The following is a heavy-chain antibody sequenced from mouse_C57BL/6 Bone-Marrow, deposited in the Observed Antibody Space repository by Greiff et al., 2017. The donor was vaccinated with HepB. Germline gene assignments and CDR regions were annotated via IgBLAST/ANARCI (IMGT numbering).Heavy chain of an antibody. CDR1: GFSLTSYA. CDR3: ARDDLDY. V-gene: IGHV2-9-1*01. Sequence: VQLVESGPGLVAPSQSLSITCTVSGFSLTSYAISWVRQPPGKGLEWLGVLWTGGGTNYNSALKSRLSISKDNSKSQVFLKMNSLQTDDTARYYCARDDLDYWGQGTTLTVAS. J-gene: IGHJ2*01. CDR2: LWTGGGT.